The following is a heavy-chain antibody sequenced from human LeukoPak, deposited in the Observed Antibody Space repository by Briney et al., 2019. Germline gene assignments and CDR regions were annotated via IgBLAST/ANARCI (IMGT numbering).Heavy chain of an antibody. V-gene: IGHV4-59*12. CDR2: VYYNGEI. Sequence: SETLSLTCCVSGVPISTCYWSWVRQSPGKGLEWLAYVYYNGEIMYNPSLKSRVTISVDTSKNQFSLKLSSVTAADTAVYYCARVYYDYVWGSYRPYYFDYWGQGTLVTVSS. CDR3: ARVYYDYVWGSYRPYYFDY. CDR1: GVPISTCY. J-gene: IGHJ4*02. D-gene: IGHD3-16*02.